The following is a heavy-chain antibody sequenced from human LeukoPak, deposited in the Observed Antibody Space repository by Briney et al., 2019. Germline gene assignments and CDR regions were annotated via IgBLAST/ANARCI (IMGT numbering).Heavy chain of an antibody. CDR3: AREGYNWNPGAFDI. Sequence: GGSLRLSCAASGFTFSSYAMHWVRQAPGKGLEWVAVISYDGSNKYYADSVKGRFTISRDNSKNTLYLQMNSLRAEDTAVYYCAREGYNWNPGAFDIWGQGTMVTVSS. D-gene: IGHD1-20*01. CDR2: ISYDGSNK. J-gene: IGHJ3*02. CDR1: GFTFSSYA. V-gene: IGHV3-30-3*01.